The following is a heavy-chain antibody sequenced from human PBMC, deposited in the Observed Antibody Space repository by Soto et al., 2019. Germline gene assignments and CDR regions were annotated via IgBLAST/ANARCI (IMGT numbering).Heavy chain of an antibody. CDR2: IYYSGST. CDR3: PRALIQLWPHYYYGMDV. D-gene: IGHD5-18*01. J-gene: IGHJ6*02. CDR1: GGSITSGDYY. V-gene: IGHV4-30-4*01. Sequence: SETLSLTXTVSGGSITSGDYYWSWIRQPPGKGLEWIGYIYYSGSTYHNPSLKSRVTISVDTSKNQFSLKLSSVTAADTAVYYCPRALIQLWPHYYYGMDVWGQGTTVTVSS.